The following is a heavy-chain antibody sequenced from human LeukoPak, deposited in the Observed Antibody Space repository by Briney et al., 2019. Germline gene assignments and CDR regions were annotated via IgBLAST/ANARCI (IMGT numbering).Heavy chain of an antibody. CDR1: GFTFSSYS. CDR3: ARDPHIVGATYDY. Sequence: PGGSLRLSCAASGFTFSSYSMNWVRQAPGKGLEWVSSISSSSSYIYYADSVKGRFTISRDNAKNSLYLQMNSLRAEDTAVYYCARDPHIVGATYDYWGQGTLVTVCS. J-gene: IGHJ4*02. V-gene: IGHV3-21*01. CDR2: ISSSSSYI. D-gene: IGHD1-26*01.